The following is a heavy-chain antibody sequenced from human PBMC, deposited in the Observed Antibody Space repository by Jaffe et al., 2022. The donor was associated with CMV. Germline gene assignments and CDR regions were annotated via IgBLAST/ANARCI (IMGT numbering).Heavy chain of an antibody. CDR1: GFTFSSYS. Sequence: EVQLVESGGGLVQPGGSLRLSCAASGFTFSSYSMNWVRQAPGKGLEWVSYISSSSSTIYYADSVKGRFTISRDNAKNSLYLQMNSLRDEDTAVYYCARDIRGYSSSRAFDYWGQGTLVTVSS. J-gene: IGHJ4*02. D-gene: IGHD6-13*01. CDR3: ARDIRGYSSSRAFDY. V-gene: IGHV3-48*02. CDR2: ISSSSSTI.